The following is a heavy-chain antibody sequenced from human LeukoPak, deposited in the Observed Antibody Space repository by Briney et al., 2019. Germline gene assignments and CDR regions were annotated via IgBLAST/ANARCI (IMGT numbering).Heavy chain of an antibody. CDR2: SSSSSSYI. CDR3: ARVYSSGWDFDY. V-gene: IGHV3-21*01. J-gene: IGHJ4*02. CDR1: GFTFSSYS. Sequence: SGGSLRLSCAASGFTFSSYSMNWVRQAPGKGLEWVSSSSSSSSYIYYADSVKGRFTISRDNAKNSLYLQMNSLRAEDTAVYYCARVYSSGWDFDYWGQGTLVTVSS. D-gene: IGHD6-19*01.